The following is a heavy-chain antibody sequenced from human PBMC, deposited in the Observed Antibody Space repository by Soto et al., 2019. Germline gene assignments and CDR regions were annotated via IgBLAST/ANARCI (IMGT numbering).Heavy chain of an antibody. CDR1: GYTFTSYY. CDR3: AGYSDSSGYRY. J-gene: IGHJ4*02. D-gene: IGHD3-22*01. CDR2: IIPIFGTT. Sequence: ASVKVSCKASGYTFTSYYMHWVRQAPGQGLEWMGIIIPIFGTTNYAQKFQGRVTITADESTSTAYMELSSLRSEDTAVYYCAGYSDSSGYRYCGQGTLVTVSS. V-gene: IGHV1-46*01.